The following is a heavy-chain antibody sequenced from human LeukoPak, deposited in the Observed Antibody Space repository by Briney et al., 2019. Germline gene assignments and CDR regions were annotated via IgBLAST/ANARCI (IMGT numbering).Heavy chain of an antibody. Sequence: GGSLRLSCADSGFTFSSYALHWVRQAPGKRLEYVSGISSNGGSTYYADSVRSRFTISRDNSKNTLYLQMSSLRPEDTAVFYCVKVTGGLYWLLPLGYWGHGTLVTVSS. D-gene: IGHD3-9*01. V-gene: IGHV3-64D*06. CDR3: VKVTGGLYWLLPLGY. CDR2: ISSNGGST. J-gene: IGHJ4*01. CDR1: GFTFSSYA.